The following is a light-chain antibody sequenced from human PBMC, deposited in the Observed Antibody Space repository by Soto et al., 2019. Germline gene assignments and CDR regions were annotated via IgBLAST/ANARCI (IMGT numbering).Light chain of an antibody. CDR1: QSISSY. J-gene: IGKJ4*01. CDR2: AAS. Sequence: DIQMTQSPSSLSASVGDRVTITCRASQSISSYLNWYQQKPGKAPKLLIYAASSLQSGVPSRFSGSGSGTDFTLTISSLQPDDFATYYCQQYSTYPLTFGGGTKVDIK. CDR3: QQYSTYPLT. V-gene: IGKV1-39*01.